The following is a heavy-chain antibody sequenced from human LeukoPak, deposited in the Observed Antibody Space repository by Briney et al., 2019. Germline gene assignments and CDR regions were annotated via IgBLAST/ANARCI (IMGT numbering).Heavy chain of an antibody. Sequence: PSETLSLTCTVSGASISSSSYYWGWIRQPPGTGLEWIGSIYYSGSTYYNPSLKSRVTISVDTSKNQFSLKLSSVTATDPPVYSLSKLKEMFGGVRSWVQPRGQGTPVTPSS. V-gene: IGHV4-39*01. CDR3: SKLKEMFGGVRSWVQP. J-gene: IGHJ4*01. CDR1: GASISSSSYY. CDR2: IYYSGST. D-gene: IGHD3-10*02.